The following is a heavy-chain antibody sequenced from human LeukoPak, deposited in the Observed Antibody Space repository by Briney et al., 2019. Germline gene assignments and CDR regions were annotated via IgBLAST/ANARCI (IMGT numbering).Heavy chain of an antibody. CDR1: GGSISSNSYY. D-gene: IGHD2-15*01. J-gene: IGHJ4*02. CDR2: IYYSGST. Sequence: PSETLSLTCTLSGGSISSNSYYWGWIRQPPGKGLEWIGSIYYSGSTYYNPSLKSRVTISVDTSKNQFSLKLSSVTAADTAVYYCARGRGSLGVVVAAQPRLRPRFDYWGQGTLVTVSS. V-gene: IGHV4-39*07. CDR3: ARGRGSLGVVVAAQPRLRPRFDY.